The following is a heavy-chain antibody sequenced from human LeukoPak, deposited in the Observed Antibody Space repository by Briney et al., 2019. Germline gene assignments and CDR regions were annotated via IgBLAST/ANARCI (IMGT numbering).Heavy chain of an antibody. Sequence: GGSLRLSCAASGFTFSNAWMSWVRQAPGKGLEWVGRVKGKTDGGTTDYAAPVKGRFTISRDDSKNTLYPQMNSLKTEDTAVYYCTTDVIDAYCSGGSCYFDYWGQGTLVTVSS. CDR3: TTDVIDAYCSGGSCYFDY. J-gene: IGHJ4*02. V-gene: IGHV3-15*01. CDR1: GFTFSNAW. D-gene: IGHD2-15*01. CDR2: VKGKTDGGTT.